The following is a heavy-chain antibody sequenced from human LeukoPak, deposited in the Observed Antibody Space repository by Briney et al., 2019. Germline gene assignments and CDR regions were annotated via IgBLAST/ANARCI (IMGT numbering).Heavy chain of an antibody. CDR1: GFTFDESA. D-gene: IGHD3-16*01. CDR3: AKGGEGGYSLDN. Sequence: RSGGSLRLSCVASGFTFDESAMHWVRQAPGKGLEWVSLITWDGGAKYYAASVKGRFIISRDNNKRSLYLEMNSLRPEDTALYYCAKGGEGGYSLDNWGQGTLVTVSS. CDR2: ITWDGGAK. J-gene: IGHJ4*02. V-gene: IGHV3-43D*04.